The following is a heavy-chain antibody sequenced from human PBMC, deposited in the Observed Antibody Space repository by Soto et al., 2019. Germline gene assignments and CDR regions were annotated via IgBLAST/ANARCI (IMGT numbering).Heavy chain of an antibody. D-gene: IGHD5-18*01. J-gene: IGHJ4*02. CDR2: ITGNSDAT. Sequence: EVQLLESGGGLVQPGGSLRLSCAASGFTFSGHAMNWVRQAPGKGLEWVSSITGNSDATFYADSVKGHFTISRDNSKNTLYLQMNSLRAEDTAVYYCAKEIYSYGYDGLDYWGQGTLVIVSS. V-gene: IGHV3-23*01. CDR1: GFTFSGHA. CDR3: AKEIYSYGYDGLDY.